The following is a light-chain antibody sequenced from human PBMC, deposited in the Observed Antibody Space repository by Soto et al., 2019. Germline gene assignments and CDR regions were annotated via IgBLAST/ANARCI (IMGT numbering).Light chain of an antibody. CDR1: NIGSKN. V-gene: IGLV3-9*01. Sequence: SYELTQPLSVSVALGQTARITCEENNIGSKNVYWYQQKPGQSPVLVIYRDINRPSGIPERFSGSNSGNTATLTISGAQDGDEADYYCQVWDRYVVFGGGTKLTVL. CDR3: QVWDRYVV. J-gene: IGLJ2*01. CDR2: RDI.